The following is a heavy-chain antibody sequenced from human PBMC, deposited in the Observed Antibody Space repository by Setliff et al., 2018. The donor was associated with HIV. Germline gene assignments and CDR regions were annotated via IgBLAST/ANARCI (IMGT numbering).Heavy chain of an antibody. J-gene: IGHJ3*02. CDR2: LKSNAEGGTA. CDR1: GFTFSNAW. V-gene: IGHV3-15*01. CDR3: TTLLSGVGTDVFDI. Sequence: AGGSLRLSCAGSGFTFSNAWMSWIRQAPGKGLEWVARLKSNAEGGTADYAAPVRRRFTISRDDSKSTLYLLMNSLKVEDTAVYYCTTLLSGVGTDVFDIWGQGTMVTVSS. D-gene: IGHD2-15*01.